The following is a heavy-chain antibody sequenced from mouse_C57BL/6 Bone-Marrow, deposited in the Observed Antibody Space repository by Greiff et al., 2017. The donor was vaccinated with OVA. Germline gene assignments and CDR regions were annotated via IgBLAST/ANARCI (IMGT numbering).Heavy chain of an antibody. J-gene: IGHJ4*01. V-gene: IGHV1-55*01. CDR2: IYPGSGSN. CDR1: GYTFTSYW. Sequence: QVQLQQSGAELARPGASVKLSCKASGYTFTSYWITWVKQRPGQGLEWIGDIYPGSGSNNYNEKFKSKATLTVDTSSSTAYMQLSSLTSEDSAVYYCAMGDYPSYYAMDYWGQGTSVTVSS. CDR3: AMGDYPSYYAMDY. D-gene: IGHD2-4*01.